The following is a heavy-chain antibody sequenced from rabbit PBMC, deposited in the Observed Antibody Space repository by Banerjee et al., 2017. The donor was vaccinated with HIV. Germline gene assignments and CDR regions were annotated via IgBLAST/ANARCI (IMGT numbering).Heavy chain of an antibody. V-gene: IGHV1S45*01. CDR3: ARDPFSTDNGLVL. CDR2: IYPDDDST. Sequence: QQQLEESGGGLVKPEGSLTLSCKASGIDFSRCGISWVRQAPGKGLEWIACIYPDDDSTDYASWAKGRFTISKTSSTTVTLQMTSLTAADTATYFCARDPFSTDNGLVLWGQGTLVTVS. D-gene: IGHD7-1*01. CDR1: GIDFSRCG. J-gene: IGHJ6*01.